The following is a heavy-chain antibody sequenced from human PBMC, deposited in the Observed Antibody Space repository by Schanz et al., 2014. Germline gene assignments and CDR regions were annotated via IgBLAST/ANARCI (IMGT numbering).Heavy chain of an antibody. CDR3: AKGMGYCSGGTCYDYYYYGLDV. CDR1: GFDFNSYS. V-gene: IGHV3-48*01. CDR2: IATSSSTR. J-gene: IGHJ6*02. Sequence: VQLVESGGGLVQPGGSLRLSCEASGFDFNSYSMNWVRQVPGKGLEWLSYIATSSSTRHYADSVKGRVTISRDNSENTLYLQMNSLSADDTAVFYCAKGMGYCSGGTCYDYYYYGLDVWGQGTTVTVSS. D-gene: IGHD2-15*01.